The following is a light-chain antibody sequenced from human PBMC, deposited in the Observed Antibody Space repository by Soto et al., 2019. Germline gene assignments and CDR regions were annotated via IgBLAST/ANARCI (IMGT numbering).Light chain of an antibody. V-gene: IGLV2-14*01. Sequence: QSALTQPASVSGSPGQSITISCTGTSSDVGGYNYVSWYQQHPGNAPKLMIYEVSNRPSGVSNRFSGSKSGNTASLTISGLQAEDEDDYYSSSYTSSSTYVVFGGGTKVTVL. CDR2: EVS. CDR3: SSYTSSSTYVV. J-gene: IGLJ2*01. CDR1: SSDVGGYNY.